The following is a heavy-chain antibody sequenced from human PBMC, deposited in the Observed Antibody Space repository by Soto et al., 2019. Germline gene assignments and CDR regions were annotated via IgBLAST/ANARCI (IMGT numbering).Heavy chain of an antibody. CDR2: IYAGDSDT. CDR3: ARHAYYYDSSGYWTTWFYX. V-gene: IGHV5-51*01. J-gene: IGHJ5*02. Sequence: GESLKISCKGSGYSFTSYWIGWVRQMPGKGLELMVIIYAGDSDTRYSPSFQGQVTISADKSISTAYLQWSSLKASETATYYCARHAYYYDSSGYWTTWFYXWGQGTLVTVSX. CDR1: GYSFTSYW. D-gene: IGHD3-22*01.